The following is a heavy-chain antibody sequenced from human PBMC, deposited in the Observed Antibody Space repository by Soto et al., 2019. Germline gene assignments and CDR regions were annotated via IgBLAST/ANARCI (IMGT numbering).Heavy chain of an antibody. J-gene: IGHJ5*02. CDR3: ARETVGTIDR. CDR2: IYNSGST. V-gene: IGHV4-31*03. D-gene: IGHD5-12*01. CDR1: GGSISSVGYY. Sequence: QVQLQESGPGLVKPSQTLSLTCTVSGGSISSVGYYWSWIRQHPGKGLEWIGYIYNSGSTHYNPSLQGRITMSVYTSKNQFSLKLSSVTVADTAVYFCARETVGTIDRWGQGTLVTVSS.